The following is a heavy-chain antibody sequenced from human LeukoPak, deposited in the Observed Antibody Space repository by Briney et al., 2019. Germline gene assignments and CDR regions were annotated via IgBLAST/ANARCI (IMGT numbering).Heavy chain of an antibody. V-gene: IGHV1-18*01. CDR3: ARGGVTNSWYRTPDY. Sequence: ASVKVSCKASGYSFTNYGISWVRQAPGQGLEWMGWISTYDGNTNSVQKLQGRVTMTTDTSTSTAYMELRSLRSDDTAVYYCARGGVTNSWYRTPDYWGQGTLVAVSS. CDR2: ISTYDGNT. CDR1: GYSFTNYG. D-gene: IGHD6-13*01. J-gene: IGHJ4*02.